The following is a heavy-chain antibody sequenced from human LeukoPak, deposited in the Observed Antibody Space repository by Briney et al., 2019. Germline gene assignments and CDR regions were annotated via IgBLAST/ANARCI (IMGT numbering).Heavy chain of an antibody. D-gene: IGHD6-13*01. V-gene: IGHV5-51*01. CDR2: IYPGDSDT. CDR1: GYTFTSYW. J-gene: IGHJ5*02. Sequence: GESLKISCKGSGYTFTSYWIGWVRQMPGKGLEWMGIIYPGDSDTRYSPSFQGQVTISADKSISTAYLQWSSLKASDTAMYYCARRVAAAGYWFDPWGQGTLVTVSS. CDR3: ARRVAAAGYWFDP.